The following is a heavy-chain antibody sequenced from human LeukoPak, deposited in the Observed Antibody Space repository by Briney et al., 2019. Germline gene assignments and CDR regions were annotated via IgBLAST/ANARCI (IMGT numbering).Heavy chain of an antibody. CDR3: VRTGTTGPDV. CDR2: LVGSGYVA. V-gene: IGHV3-23*01. Sequence: GGSLRLSCIASGFKFVNYAMHWIRQTPGRRPEWVSTLVGSGYVAYYRDSVKGRFTMSRDNSKNTLYLQMNSLRAEDTAVYYCVRTGTTGPDVWGKGTTVTVSS. D-gene: IGHD1-1*01. CDR1: GFKFVNYA. J-gene: IGHJ6*04.